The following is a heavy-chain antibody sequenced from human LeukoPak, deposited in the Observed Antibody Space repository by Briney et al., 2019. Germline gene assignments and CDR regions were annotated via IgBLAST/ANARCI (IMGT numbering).Heavy chain of an antibody. V-gene: IGHV3-21*01. CDR3: ARGSYSSSWYFDY. D-gene: IGHD6-13*01. Sequence: GGSLRLSCAASGFTFSSYSMNWVRQAPGKGLEWVSSISSSSSYIYYADSVKGRFTISRDNAKNSLYLQMNSLRAEDTAVYYCARGSYSSSWYFDYWGQGTLVTVSS. CDR1: GFTFSSYS. CDR2: ISSSSSYI. J-gene: IGHJ4*02.